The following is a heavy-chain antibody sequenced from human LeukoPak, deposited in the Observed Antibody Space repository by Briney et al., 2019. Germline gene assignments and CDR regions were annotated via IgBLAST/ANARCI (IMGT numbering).Heavy chain of an antibody. CDR3: ARLYSYGYVNDY. Sequence: PGGSLRLSCAASGFTFSSYGMHWVRQAPGKGLEWVAVIWYDGSNKYYADSVKGRFTTSRDNSKNTLYLQMNSLRAEDTAVYYCARLYSYGYVNDYWGQGTLVTVSS. V-gene: IGHV3-33*01. D-gene: IGHD5-18*01. CDR2: IWYDGSNK. J-gene: IGHJ4*02. CDR1: GFTFSSYG.